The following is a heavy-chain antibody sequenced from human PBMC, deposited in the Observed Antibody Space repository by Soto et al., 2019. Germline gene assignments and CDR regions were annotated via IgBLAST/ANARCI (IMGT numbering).Heavy chain of an antibody. CDR1: GYTFTSYG. CDR2: ISAYNGNT. CDR3: ARYIVVVVAATDWFDP. V-gene: IGHV1-18*01. J-gene: IGHJ5*02. Sequence: GASVKVSCKASGYTFTSYGISWVRQAPGQGLEWMGWISAYNGNTNYAQKLQGRVTMTTDTSTSTAYMELRSLRSDDTAVYYCARYIVVVVAATDWFDPWGQGTLVTVS. D-gene: IGHD2-15*01.